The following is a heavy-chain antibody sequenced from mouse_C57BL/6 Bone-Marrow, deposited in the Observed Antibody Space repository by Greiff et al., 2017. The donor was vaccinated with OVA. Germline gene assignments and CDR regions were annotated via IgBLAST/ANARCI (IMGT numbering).Heavy chain of an antibody. CDR2: ISDGGSYT. D-gene: IGHD3-1*01. J-gene: IGHJ2*01. Sequence: EVKLVESGGGLVKPGGSLKLSCAASGFTFSSYAMSWVRQTPEKRLEWVATISDGGSYTYYPDNVKGRFTISRDNAKNNLYLQMSHLKSEDTAMYYCARDRVSRVYYFDYWGQGTTLTVSS. CDR3: ARDRVSRVYYFDY. CDR1: GFTFSSYA. V-gene: IGHV5-4*01.